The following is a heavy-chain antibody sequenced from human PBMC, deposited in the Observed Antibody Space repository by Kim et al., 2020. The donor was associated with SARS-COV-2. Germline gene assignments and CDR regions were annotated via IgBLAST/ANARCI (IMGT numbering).Heavy chain of an antibody. CDR3: AKDTDSSSWYEGVNFFALWFDP. CDR1: GFTFDDYT. Sequence: GGSLRLSCAASGFTFDDYTMHWVRQAPGKGLEWVSLISWDGGSTYYADSVKGRFTISRDNSKNSLYLQMNSLRTEDTALYYCAKDTDSSSWYEGVNFFALWFDPWGQGTLVTVSS. V-gene: IGHV3-43*01. J-gene: IGHJ5*02. D-gene: IGHD6-13*01. CDR2: ISWDGGST.